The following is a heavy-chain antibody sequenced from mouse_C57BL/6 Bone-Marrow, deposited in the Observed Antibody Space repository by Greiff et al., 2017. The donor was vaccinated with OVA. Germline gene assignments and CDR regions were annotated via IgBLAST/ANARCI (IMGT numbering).Heavy chain of an antibody. Sequence: EVQRVESGGGLVKPGGSLKLSCAASGFTFSSYAMSWVRQTPEKRLEWVATISDGGSYTYYPDNVKGRFTISRDNAKNNLYLQMSHLKSEDTAMYYCARDQNLLWYPYWYFDVWGTGTTVTVSS. CDR3: ARDQNLLWYPYWYFDV. D-gene: IGHD2-1*01. J-gene: IGHJ1*03. CDR1: GFTFSSYA. CDR2: ISDGGSYT. V-gene: IGHV5-4*01.